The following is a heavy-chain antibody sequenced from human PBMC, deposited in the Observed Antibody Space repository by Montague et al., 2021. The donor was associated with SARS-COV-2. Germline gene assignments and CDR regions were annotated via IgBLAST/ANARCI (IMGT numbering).Heavy chain of an antibody. V-gene: IGHV3-21*01. CDR3: VRGGACSGGKCNGGARD. Sequence: SLRLSCAASGFTFRSYTMNWVRQSPGMGLEWVSFISSSSSSMYYADSLKGRFTISRDNAKNSLYLQMNRLRVEDTAVYYCVRGGACSGGKCNGGARDWGQGTLVTVSS. CDR2: ISSSSSSM. D-gene: IGHD2-15*01. J-gene: IGHJ4*02. CDR1: GFTFRSYT.